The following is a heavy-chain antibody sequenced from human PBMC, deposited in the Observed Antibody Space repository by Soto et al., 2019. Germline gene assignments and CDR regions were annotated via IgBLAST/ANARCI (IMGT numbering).Heavy chain of an antibody. CDR2: IIPIFGTA. V-gene: IGHV1-69*13. CDR3: ASDLSGYSYGSYYYYGMAF. Sequence: SVKVSCKASGGTFSSYAISWVRQAPGQGLEWTGGIIPIFGTANYAQKFQGRVTITADESTSTAYMELSSLRSEDTAVYYCASDLSGYSYGSYYYYGMAFWGQGSTVTVSS. CDR1: GGTFSSYA. J-gene: IGHJ6*02. D-gene: IGHD5-18*01.